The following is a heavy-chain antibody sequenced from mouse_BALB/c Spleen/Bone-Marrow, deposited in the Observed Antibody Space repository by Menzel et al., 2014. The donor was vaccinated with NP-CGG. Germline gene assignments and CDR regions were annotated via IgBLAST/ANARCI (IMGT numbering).Heavy chain of an antibody. D-gene: IGHD1-1*01. CDR1: GISFSTYG. J-gene: IGHJ3*01. Sequence: EVKLVESGGDLVKPGGSLKLSCAASGISFSTYGMSWVRQTPDKRLEWVATISSGDSYAYYPDSVKGRFTISRDNAKNTLYLQMSSLKSEDTAMYYCAFITTVAYWGQGTLVTVSA. V-gene: IGHV5-6*02. CDR2: ISSGDSYA. CDR3: AFITTVAY.